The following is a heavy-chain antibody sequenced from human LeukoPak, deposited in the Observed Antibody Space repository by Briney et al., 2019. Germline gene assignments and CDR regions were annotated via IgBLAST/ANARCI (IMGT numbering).Heavy chain of an antibody. CDR1: GDSISSYY. J-gene: IGHJ4*02. CDR2: IYSRGRS. CDR3: ARHRGYTYGRTLDY. Sequence: ETLSLTCNVSGDSISSYYWSWSRQTPGKGLEWIGHIYSRGRSSYNPSLRSPVTTSADTTPNQFSLNLTSATAADTAFYFCARHRGYTYGRTLDYWGQGTLVTVSS. V-gene: IGHV4-59*08. D-gene: IGHD5-18*01.